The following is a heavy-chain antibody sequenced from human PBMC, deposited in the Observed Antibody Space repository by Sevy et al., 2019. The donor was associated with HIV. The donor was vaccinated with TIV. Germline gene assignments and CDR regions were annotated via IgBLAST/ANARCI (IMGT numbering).Heavy chain of an antibody. V-gene: IGHV3-30-3*01. CDR1: GFTFSSFA. J-gene: IGHJ4*02. D-gene: IGHD2-2*01. Sequence: GSLRLSCAAPGFTFSSFAMHWVRQAPGKGLEWVAVISYDGSSKYYPDSVKGRFTISRDNAKNTLYLQMNRLRPEDTAVYFCAILGVDCVSTNCYGMRSLSFDFWGQGTLVTVSS. CDR3: AILGVDCVSTNCYGMRSLSFDF. CDR2: ISYDGSSK.